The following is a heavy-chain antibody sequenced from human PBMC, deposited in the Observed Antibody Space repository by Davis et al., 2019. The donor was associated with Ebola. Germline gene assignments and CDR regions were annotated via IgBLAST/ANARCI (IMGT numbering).Heavy chain of an antibody. CDR2: INLDGSEK. J-gene: IGHJ2*01. Sequence: GESLKISCAASGFTFSNFWMSWVRQAPGKGLEWVAKINLDGSEKYYVDSVKGRFTISRDNSKNTLYLQMSSLRAEDTAVYYCARDLPGGDWYFDLWGRGTLVTVSS. D-gene: IGHD1-14*01. CDR1: GFTFSNFW. V-gene: IGHV3-7*01. CDR3: ARDLPGGDWYFDL.